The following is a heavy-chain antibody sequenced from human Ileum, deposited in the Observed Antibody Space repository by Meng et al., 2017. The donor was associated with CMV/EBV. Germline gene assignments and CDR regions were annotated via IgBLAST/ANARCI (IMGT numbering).Heavy chain of an antibody. V-gene: IGHV3-30*02. D-gene: IGHD1-26*01. CDR2: IRKDGSDK. CDR3: AKMLEVGATTNFDY. Sequence: LSLTCAASGFSFSQLGMHWVRQAPGKGLDWLAFIRKDGSDKYYADSVKGRLTISRDNSKNTLYLQMNSLTAEDTAVYYCAKMLEVGATTNFDYWGQGTVVTVSS. J-gene: IGHJ4*02. CDR1: GFSFSQLG.